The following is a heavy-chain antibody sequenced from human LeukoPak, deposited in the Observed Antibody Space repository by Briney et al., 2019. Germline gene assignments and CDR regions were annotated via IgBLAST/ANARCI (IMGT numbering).Heavy chain of an antibody. J-gene: IGHJ6*02. Sequence: SETLSLTCTVSGGSISSGGYYWSWIRQHPGKGLEWIGYIYYSGSTYYNPSLKSRVTISVDTSKNQFSLKLSSVTAADTAVYYCAREDPQTTVPEGMDVWGQGTTVIVSS. V-gene: IGHV4-31*03. CDR3: AREDPQTTVPEGMDV. D-gene: IGHD4-17*01. CDR2: IYYSGST. CDR1: GGSISSGGYY.